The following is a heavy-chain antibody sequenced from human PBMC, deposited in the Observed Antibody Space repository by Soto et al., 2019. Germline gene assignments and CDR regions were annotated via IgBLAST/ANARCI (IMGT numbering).Heavy chain of an antibody. Sequence: GGSLRLSCAASGFTFSSYGMHWVRQAPGKGLEWVAVIWYDGSNKYYADSVKGRFTISRDNSKNTLYLQMNSLRAEDTAVYYCARDGGDYYYGSGSRHYYYYYYMDVWGKGTTVTVSS. V-gene: IGHV3-33*01. D-gene: IGHD3-10*01. CDR3: ARDGGDYYYGSGSRHYYYYYYMDV. J-gene: IGHJ6*03. CDR2: IWYDGSNK. CDR1: GFTFSSYG.